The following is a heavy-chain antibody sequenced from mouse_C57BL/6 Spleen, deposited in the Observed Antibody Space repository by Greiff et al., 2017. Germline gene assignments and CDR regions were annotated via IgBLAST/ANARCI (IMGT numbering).Heavy chain of an antibody. V-gene: IGHV3-6*01. CDR1: GYSITSGYY. J-gene: IGHJ2*01. CDR3: ARGYFFDY. Sequence: EVKLQESGPGLVKPSQSLSLTCSVTGYSITSGYYWNWIRQFPGNKREWMGYISYDGSNNYNPSLKNRISITRDTSKNQFFLKVNSVTTEDTATYYCARGYFFDYWGQGTTLTVSS. CDR2: ISYDGSN.